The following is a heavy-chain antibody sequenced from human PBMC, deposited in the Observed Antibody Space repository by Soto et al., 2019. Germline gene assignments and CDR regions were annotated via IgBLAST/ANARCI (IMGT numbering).Heavy chain of an antibody. V-gene: IGHV4-39*01. CDR2: IYYSGST. CDR1: GGSISSSSYY. J-gene: IGHJ3*02. CDR3: ARSSPGYVPLI. D-gene: IGHD2-2*01. Sequence: QLQLQESGPGLVKPSETLSLTCTVSGGSISSSSYYWGWIRQPPGKGLEWIGSIYYSGSTYYNPSLKSRVTISVDTSKNQFSLKLSSVTAADTAVYYCARSSPGYVPLIWGQGTMVTVSS.